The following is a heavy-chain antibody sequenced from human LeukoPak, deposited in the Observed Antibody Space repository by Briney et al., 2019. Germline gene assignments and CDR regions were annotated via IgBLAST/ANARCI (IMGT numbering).Heavy chain of an antibody. J-gene: IGHJ4*02. Sequence: PGGSLRLSCAASGFTFSNYWMQWVRQAPGKGLVWVSRINTDETDTRCADSVKGRFTISRDNSKNTLYLQMNSLRAEDTAVYYCAKGSPRYCSGGSCYRLYYFDYWGQGTLVTVSS. CDR1: GFTFSNYW. D-gene: IGHD2-15*01. CDR2: INTDETDT. V-gene: IGHV3-74*01. CDR3: AKGSPRYCSGGSCYRLYYFDY.